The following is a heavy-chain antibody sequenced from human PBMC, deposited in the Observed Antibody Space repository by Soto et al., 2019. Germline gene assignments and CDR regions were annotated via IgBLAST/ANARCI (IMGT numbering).Heavy chain of an antibody. CDR1: GFTFSSCS. D-gene: IGHD5-18*01. V-gene: IGHV3-48*02. CDR2: ISSSSSTI. Sequence: EVQLVESGGGLVQPGGSLRLSCAAYGFTFSSCSMNWVRQAPGKGLEWLSYISSSSSTIYYADSVKGRFTISRDNAKNSLYLQMNSLRDEDTAVYYCARDPSYGYSNFDYWGQGTLVTVSS. J-gene: IGHJ4*02. CDR3: ARDPSYGYSNFDY.